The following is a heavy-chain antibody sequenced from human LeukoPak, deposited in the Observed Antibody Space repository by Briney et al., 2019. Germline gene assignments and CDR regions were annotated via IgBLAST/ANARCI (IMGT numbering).Heavy chain of an antibody. V-gene: IGHV3-30*02. Sequence: GGSLRLSCAASGFSFSNFGMHWVRQAPGKGLEWVAFVRPDGSSNYYADSVKGRFIISRDSSKNTLHLQMNSLRAEDTAFYYCAKDQAGTWGLDYWGQGTLVTVSS. J-gene: IGHJ4*02. CDR2: VRPDGSSN. D-gene: IGHD3-10*01. CDR3: AKDQAGTWGLDY. CDR1: GFSFSNFG.